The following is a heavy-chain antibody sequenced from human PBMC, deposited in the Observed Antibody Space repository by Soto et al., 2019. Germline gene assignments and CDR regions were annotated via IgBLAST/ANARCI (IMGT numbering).Heavy chain of an antibody. J-gene: IGHJ6*02. CDR2: MDPNSGVS. CDR3: ARERKFDFWRKGLDV. Sequence: ASVKVSCKASGYTFTSHDIKWVRRATGQGLEWMGWMDPNSGVSGYAQKFQGRVTMTRNTSTNTAYMGLTSLKSDDTAVYYCARERKFDFWRKGLDVWGQGTTVTVSS. V-gene: IGHV1-8*01. CDR1: GYTFTSHD. D-gene: IGHD3-3*01.